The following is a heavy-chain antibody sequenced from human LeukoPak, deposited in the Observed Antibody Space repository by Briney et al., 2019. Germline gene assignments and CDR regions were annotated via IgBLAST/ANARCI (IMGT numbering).Heavy chain of an antibody. CDR2: ISGSGGST. CDR3: GRIAINANNGMDV. CDR1: GFAFSNYA. J-gene: IGHJ6*02. V-gene: IGHV3-23*01. Sequence: GGSLRLSCAASGFAFSNYAMSWVRQAPGKGLEWVSGISGSGGSTYSADSVKGRFTISRDNSKNTLYLQMNSLRTEDTAVYYCGRIAINANNGMDVWGQGTTVTVSS. D-gene: IGHD1/OR15-1a*01.